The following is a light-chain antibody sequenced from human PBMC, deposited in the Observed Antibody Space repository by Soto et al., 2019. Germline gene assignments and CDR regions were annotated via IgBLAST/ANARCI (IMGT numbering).Light chain of an antibody. CDR3: QQYGSSPIT. CDR1: ADVSSSY. J-gene: IGKJ5*01. V-gene: IGKV3D-20*01. CDR2: DAS. Sequence: EIVLTQSPATLSFSPGERATLSCGASADVSSSYVAWYQQKSGLAPRLLIHDASSRATGIPDRFSGSKSGTDFTLTIRRVEPEDAGVYYCQQYGSSPITFGQGTRLEIK.